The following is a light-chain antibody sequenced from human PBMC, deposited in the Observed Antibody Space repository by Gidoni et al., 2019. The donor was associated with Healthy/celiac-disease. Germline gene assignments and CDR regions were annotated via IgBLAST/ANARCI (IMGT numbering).Light chain of an antibody. CDR1: QSVSSSY. CDR2: GAS. Sequence: EIVLTQSPGTLSLSPGERATLSCRASQSVSSSYLAWYQQKPGQAPRLLIYGASSRATGIPDRFSGSGSGTGFTLTISRLEPEDFAVYYCQQYGSSLWTFSQGTKVEIK. J-gene: IGKJ1*01. V-gene: IGKV3-20*01. CDR3: QQYGSSLWT.